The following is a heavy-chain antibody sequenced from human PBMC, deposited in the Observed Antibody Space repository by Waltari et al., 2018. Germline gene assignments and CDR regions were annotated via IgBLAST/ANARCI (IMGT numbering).Heavy chain of an antibody. CDR1: GGSFSGYY. V-gene: IGHV4-34*01. CDR2: LNHSGST. CDR3: LGGGY. J-gene: IGHJ4*02. D-gene: IGHD6-13*01. Sequence: QVQLQQWGAGLLKPSETLSLTCAVYGGSFSGYYWSWIRQPPGKGLEWIGELNHSGSTNYNPSLKSRVTISVDTSKNQFSLKLSSVTARIAAAGTGLGGGYWGQGTLVTVSS.